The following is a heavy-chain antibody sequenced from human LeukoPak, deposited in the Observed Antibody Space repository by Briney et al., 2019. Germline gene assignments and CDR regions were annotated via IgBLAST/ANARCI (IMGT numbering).Heavy chain of an antibody. CDR3: ASHDPYYDFWSGPNWFDP. Sequence: GGSLRLSCAAAGFTFSSYSMNWVRQAPGKGLEWVSSISSSSSYIYYADSVKGRFTISRDNAKNSLYLQMNSLRAEDTAVYYCASHDPYYDFWSGPNWFDPWGQGTLVTVSS. J-gene: IGHJ5*02. D-gene: IGHD3-3*01. CDR2: ISSSSSYI. V-gene: IGHV3-21*01. CDR1: GFTFSSYS.